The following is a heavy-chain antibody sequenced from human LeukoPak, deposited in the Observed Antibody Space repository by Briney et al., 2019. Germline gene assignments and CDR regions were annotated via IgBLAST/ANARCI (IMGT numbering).Heavy chain of an antibody. CDR2: IYYSGTT. J-gene: IGHJ3*02. V-gene: IGHV4-39*07. CDR3: ARDPRRSMIVVVIRTNDAFDI. Sequence: SETLSLTCTVSGGSISSSPYYWGWIRQPPGKGLEWIGSIYYSGTTHYNPSLKSRVTISVDTSKNQFSLKLSSVTAADTAVYYCARDPRRSMIVVVIRTNDAFDIWGQGTMVTVSS. D-gene: IGHD3-22*01. CDR1: GGSISSSPYY.